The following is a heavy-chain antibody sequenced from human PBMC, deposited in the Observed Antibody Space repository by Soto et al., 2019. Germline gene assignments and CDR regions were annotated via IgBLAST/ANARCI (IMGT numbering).Heavy chain of an antibody. CDR3: AKGQHCSSTSCYFYYYGMDV. D-gene: IGHD2-2*01. CDR1: GFIFNTYD. J-gene: IGHJ6*02. V-gene: IGHV3-30*18. Sequence: QVQLVESGGGVLQPGRSLRLSWAASGFIFNTYDMHWVRQAPCKGLEWVAVISYDGSNKYYADSVKGRLTISRDNSKKMLYLQMNSLRPEDTAVYYCAKGQHCSSTSCYFYYYGMDVWGPGTKVGVSS. CDR2: ISYDGSNK.